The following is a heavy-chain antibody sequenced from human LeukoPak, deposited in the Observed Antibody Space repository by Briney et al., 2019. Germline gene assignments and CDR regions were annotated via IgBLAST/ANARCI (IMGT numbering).Heavy chain of an antibody. J-gene: IGHJ4*02. D-gene: IGHD2-15*01. CDR3: ARGCSGGSCYPWTLDY. V-gene: IGHV4-59*01. CDR2: IYYSGST. CDR1: GGSFSSYY. Sequence: SETLSFTCTVSGGSFSSYYWSWIRQPPGKGLEWIGYIYYSGSTNYNPSLKSRVTISVDTSKNQFSLKLSSVTAADTAVYYCARGCSGGSCYPWTLDYWGQGTLVTVSS.